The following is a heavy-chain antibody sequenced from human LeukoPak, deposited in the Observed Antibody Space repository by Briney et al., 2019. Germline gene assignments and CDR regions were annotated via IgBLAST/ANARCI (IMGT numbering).Heavy chain of an antibody. Sequence: SVKVSCKASGGTFSSYAISWVRQAPGQGLEWMGRIIPILGIANYAQKFQGRVTITADKSTSTANMELSSLRSEDTAVYYCASHWGIAAAGTGGWFDPWGQGTLVTVSS. D-gene: IGHD6-13*01. CDR1: GGTFSSYA. CDR3: ASHWGIAAAGTGGWFDP. V-gene: IGHV1-69*04. J-gene: IGHJ5*02. CDR2: IIPILGIA.